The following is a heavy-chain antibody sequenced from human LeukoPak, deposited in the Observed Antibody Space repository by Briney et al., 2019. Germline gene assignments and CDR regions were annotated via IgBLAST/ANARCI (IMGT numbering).Heavy chain of an antibody. J-gene: IGHJ3*02. CDR3: ARGMVVGGFTFDI. CDR2: IIPIFGTA. CDR1: GGTFSSYA. V-gene: IGHV1-69*05. D-gene: IGHD3-22*01. Sequence: ASVTVSCKASGGTFSSYAISWVRQAPGQGLEWMGGIIPIFGTANYAQKFQGRVTITTDESTSTAYMELSSLRSEDTAVYYCARGMVVGGFTFDIWGQGTMVTVSS.